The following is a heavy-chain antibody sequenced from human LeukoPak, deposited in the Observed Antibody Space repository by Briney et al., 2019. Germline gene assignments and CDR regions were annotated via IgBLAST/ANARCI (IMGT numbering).Heavy chain of an antibody. V-gene: IGHV1-24*01. CDR1: GYTLTELS. Sequence: ASVKVSCKVSGYTLTELSMHWVRQAPGKGLEWMGGFDPEDGETIYAQKFQGRVTMTEDTSTDTAYMELSSLRSGDTAVYYCATCSSTSCYLSNWFDPWGQGTLVTVSS. CDR3: ATCSSTSCYLSNWFDP. CDR2: FDPEDGET. J-gene: IGHJ5*02. D-gene: IGHD2-2*01.